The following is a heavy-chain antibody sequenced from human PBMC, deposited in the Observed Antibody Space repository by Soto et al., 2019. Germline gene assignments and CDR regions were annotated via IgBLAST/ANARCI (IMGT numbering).Heavy chain of an antibody. Sequence: PSETLSLTCTVSGGSISSGGYYWSWIRQHPGKGLGWIGYIYYSGSTYYNPSLKSRVTISVDTSKNQFSLKLSSVTAADTAVYYCARYSSSFEYNWFDPWGQGTLVTVSS. V-gene: IGHV4-31*03. CDR1: GGSISSGGYY. CDR2: IYYSGST. D-gene: IGHD6-6*01. J-gene: IGHJ5*02. CDR3: ARYSSSFEYNWFDP.